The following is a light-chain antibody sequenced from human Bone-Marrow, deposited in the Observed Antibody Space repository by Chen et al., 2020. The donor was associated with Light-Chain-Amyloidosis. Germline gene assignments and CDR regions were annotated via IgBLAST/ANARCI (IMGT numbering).Light chain of an antibody. J-gene: IGKJ4*01. CDR1: QSVSSY. CDR3: QQSRKWPPT. Sequence: EIVLTPSPATLSLSPGARATITCRGSQSVSSYVAWYQQKPGQAPRLLIYDASDRATGIPARFSGRGCGPDFTLSSSRLEQEDVAVYYCQQSRKWPPTFGGGTKVDIK. V-gene: IGKV3-11*01. CDR2: DAS.